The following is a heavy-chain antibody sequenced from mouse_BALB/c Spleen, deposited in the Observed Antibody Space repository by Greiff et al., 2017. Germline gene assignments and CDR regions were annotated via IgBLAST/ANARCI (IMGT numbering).Heavy chain of an antibody. CDR2: INPSTGYT. V-gene: IGHV1-7*01. D-gene: IGHD2-4*01. CDR1: GYTFTSYW. J-gene: IGHJ2*01. CDR3: ARTYDYGVVGFDY. Sequence: QVQLQQSGAELAKPGASVKMSCKASGYTFTSYWMHWVKQRPGQGLEWIGYINPSTGYTEYNQKFKDKATLTADKSSSTAYMQLSSLTSEDSAVYYCARTYDYGVVGFDYWGQGTTLTVSS.